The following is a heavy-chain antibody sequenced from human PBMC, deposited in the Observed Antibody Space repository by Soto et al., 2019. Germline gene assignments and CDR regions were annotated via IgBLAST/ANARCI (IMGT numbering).Heavy chain of an antibody. CDR2: ISYDGSNK. V-gene: IGHV3-30-3*01. Sequence: QVQLVESGGGVVQPGRSLRLSCAASGFTFSSYAMHWVRQAPGKGLEWVAVISYDGSNKYYADSVKGRFTISRDNSKNTLYLQMNSLRAEDTAVYYCARAYTAMVNSLFPWGQGTLVTVSS. CDR3: ARAYTAMVNSLFP. J-gene: IGHJ5*02. CDR1: GFTFSSYA. D-gene: IGHD5-18*01.